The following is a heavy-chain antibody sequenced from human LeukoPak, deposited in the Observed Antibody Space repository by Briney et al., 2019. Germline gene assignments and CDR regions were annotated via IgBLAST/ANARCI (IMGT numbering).Heavy chain of an antibody. CDR3: TRDGQWGTDY. Sequence: SSVKVSCTASGYTFTGYYIHWVRQAPGQGLEWMGWINPNNGDTNYAQRIQGRVTMTRDTSNRTAYMEMTRLTSDDTAMYYCTRDGQWGTDYWGRGTLVTVSS. CDR2: INPNNGDT. V-gene: IGHV1-2*02. CDR1: GYTFTGYY. D-gene: IGHD6-19*01. J-gene: IGHJ4*02.